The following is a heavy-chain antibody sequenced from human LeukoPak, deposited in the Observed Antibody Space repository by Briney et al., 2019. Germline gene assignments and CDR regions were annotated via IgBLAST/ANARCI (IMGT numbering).Heavy chain of an antibody. J-gene: IGHJ6*03. CDR2: IYYSGST. Sequence: SETLSLTCTVSGGSISSHYWSWIRQPPGKGLEWIGYIYYSGSTNYNPSLKSRVTISVDTSKNQFSLKLSSVTAADTAVYYCARVIADLYYYYYYMDVWGKGTTVTVSS. D-gene: IGHD6-13*01. CDR3: ARVIADLYYYYYYMDV. V-gene: IGHV4-59*11. CDR1: GGSISSHY.